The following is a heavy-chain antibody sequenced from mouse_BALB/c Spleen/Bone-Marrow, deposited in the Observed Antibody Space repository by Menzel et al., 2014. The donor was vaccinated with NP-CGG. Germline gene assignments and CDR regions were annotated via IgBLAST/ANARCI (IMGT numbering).Heavy chain of an antibody. Sequence: VKLVESGAKLVRPGVSVKISCKGSGYTFTDHAIHWVKRSHAKSLEWIGVVSGYYGDAIYNQKFKGKATMTVDKSSSTAYMELARLTSEVSAIYYCARSGKVRNAMDYWGQGTSVTVSS. J-gene: IGHJ4*01. V-gene: IGHV1S137*01. CDR3: ARSGKVRNAMDY. CDR1: GYTFTDHA. D-gene: IGHD2-14*01. CDR2: VSGYYGDA.